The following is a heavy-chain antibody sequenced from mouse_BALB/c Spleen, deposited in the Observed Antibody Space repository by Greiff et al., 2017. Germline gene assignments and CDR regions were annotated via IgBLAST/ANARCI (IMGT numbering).Heavy chain of an antibody. J-gene: IGHJ2*01. CDR3: ARRIYYGYDFDY. CDR1: GYTFSSYW. CDR2: ILPGSGST. V-gene: IGHV1-9*01. Sequence: VMLVESGAELMKPGASVKISCKATGYTFSSYWIEWVKQRPGHGLEWIGEILPGSGSTNYNEKFKGKATFTADTSSNTAYMQLSSLTSEDSAVYYCARRIYYGYDFDYWGQGTTLTVSS. D-gene: IGHD2-2*01.